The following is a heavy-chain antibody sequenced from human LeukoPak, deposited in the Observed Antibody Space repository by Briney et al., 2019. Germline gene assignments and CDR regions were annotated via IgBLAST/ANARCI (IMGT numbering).Heavy chain of an antibody. J-gene: IGHJ4*02. CDR3: ARVQGYCSGGSCYGNDY. CDR1: GGSYSGYY. V-gene: IGHV4-34*01. Sequence: PSETLTLTCAGYGGSYSGYYWSWIRQPPGKELEWIGEINHSGSTNYNPSLKSRVTISVDTSKNQFSLKLSSVTAADTAVYYCARVQGYCSGGSCYGNDYWGQGTLVTVSS. CDR2: INHSGST. D-gene: IGHD2-15*01.